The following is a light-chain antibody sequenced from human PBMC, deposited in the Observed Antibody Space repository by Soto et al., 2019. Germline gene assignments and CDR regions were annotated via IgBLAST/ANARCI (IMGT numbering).Light chain of an antibody. J-gene: IGKJ5*01. CDR3: QQSYFTSII. V-gene: IGKV1-13*02. Sequence: ANQLTQSPSSLSASVGDRVTITCRASQAISSALAWYQQKPGKPPKLLIYDASTLQSGVPSRFSGTASGTDFTLTINSLQPEDLATYYCQQSYFTSIIFGQGTRLEIK. CDR2: DAS. CDR1: QAISSA.